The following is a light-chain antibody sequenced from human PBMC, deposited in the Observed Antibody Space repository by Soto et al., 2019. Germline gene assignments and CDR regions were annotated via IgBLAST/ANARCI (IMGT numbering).Light chain of an antibody. V-gene: IGLV2-23*03. Sequence: QSALTQPASVSGSPGQSITISCTGTSSDVGSYNLVSWYQQHPGKAPKHMIYEGSKRPSGVSNRFSGSKSGNTASLTISGLQAEDEADYYCRSYAGSSTFVVFGGGTKLTVL. CDR1: SSDVGSYNL. J-gene: IGLJ2*01. CDR2: EGS. CDR3: RSYAGSSTFVV.